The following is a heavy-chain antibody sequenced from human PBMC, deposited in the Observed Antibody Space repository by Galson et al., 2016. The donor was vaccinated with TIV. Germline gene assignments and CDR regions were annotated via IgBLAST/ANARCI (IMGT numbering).Heavy chain of an antibody. J-gene: IGHJ4*02. Sequence: TLSLTCTVSGASVSGGSYFWTWIRQPAGKGLEWIGRIYTSGNTNYNPSLKSRVTISVDTSNNQFSLRLTSVTAADTGVYYCARTAYCAGGCRQVGFDYWGQGTLVTISS. CDR3: ARTAYCAGGCRQVGFDY. CDR1: GASVSGGSYF. D-gene: IGHD2-21*01. CDR2: IYTSGNT. V-gene: IGHV4-61*02.